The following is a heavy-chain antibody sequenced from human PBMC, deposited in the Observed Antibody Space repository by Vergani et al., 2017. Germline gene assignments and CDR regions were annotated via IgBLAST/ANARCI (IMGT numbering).Heavy chain of an antibody. Sequence: QVQLVQSGAEVKKPGASVKVSCKASGYTFTGYYMHWVRQAPGQGLEWMGWINPNSGNTGYAQKFQGRVTMTRNTSISTAYMELSSLRAEDTALYYCARIAAAGNDLWGRGTLVTVSS. V-gene: IGHV1-8*02. J-gene: IGHJ2*01. CDR2: INPNSGNT. D-gene: IGHD6-13*01. CDR3: ARIAAAGNDL. CDR1: GYTFTGYY.